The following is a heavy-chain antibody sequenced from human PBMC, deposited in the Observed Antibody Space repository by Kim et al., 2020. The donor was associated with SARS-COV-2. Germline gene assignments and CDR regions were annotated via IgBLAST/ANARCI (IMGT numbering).Heavy chain of an antibody. CDR1: GGSISSSSYY. CDR3: ARLDRFACYMDV. J-gene: IGHJ6*03. Sequence: SETLSLTCTVSGGSISSSSYYWGWIRQPPGKGLEWIGSIYYSGSTYYNPSLKSRVTISVDTSKNQFSLKLSSVTAADTAVYYCARLDRFACYMDVWGKGTTVTVSS. V-gene: IGHV4-39*01. D-gene: IGHD3-3*01. CDR2: IYYSGST.